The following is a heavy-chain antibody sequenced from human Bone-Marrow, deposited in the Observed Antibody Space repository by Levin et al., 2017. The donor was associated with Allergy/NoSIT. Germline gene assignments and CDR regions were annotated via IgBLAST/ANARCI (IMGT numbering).Heavy chain of an antibody. Sequence: GGSLRLSCKGSGYSFSSYWISWVRQMPGKGLEWMGKIDPSDSDSKYSPSFQGHVTISVDKSISTAYLQWSSLKASDTAMYYCARRNYYGSGRLFDYWGRGTLVTVSS. CDR3: ARRNYYGSGRLFDY. D-gene: IGHD3-10*01. CDR1: GYSFSSYW. CDR2: IDPSDSDS. V-gene: IGHV5-10-1*01. J-gene: IGHJ4*02.